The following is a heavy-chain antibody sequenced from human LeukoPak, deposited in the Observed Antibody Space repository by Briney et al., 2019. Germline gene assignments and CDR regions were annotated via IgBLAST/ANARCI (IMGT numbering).Heavy chain of an antibody. D-gene: IGHD5-12*01. CDR2: ISSSSTI. J-gene: IGHJ4*02. CDR1: GLTFSDYY. Sequence: GGSLRLSCAASGLTFSDYYMNWVRQAPGKGLEWVSSISSSSTIYYADSVKGRFTISRDNAKNSLYLQMNSLRAEDTALYYCAKDIGYSGYDYWGQGTLVTVSS. V-gene: IGHV3-69-1*01. CDR3: AKDIGYSGYDY.